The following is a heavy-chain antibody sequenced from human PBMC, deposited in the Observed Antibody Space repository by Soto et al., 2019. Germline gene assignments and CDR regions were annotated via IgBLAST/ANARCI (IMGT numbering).Heavy chain of an antibody. CDR3: ARGVWEWLVQSYTDYFAY. CDR1: GVSIISGGYY. V-gene: IGHV4-31*03. Sequence: SETLCLTCTVSGVSIISGGYYWILIRQHPGKGLEWIGYIYYSGSTYYNPSLKSRVTISVDTSKNQFSLKLSSVTAADTAVYYSARGVWEWLVQSYTDYFAYSGQGTLVTVAS. J-gene: IGHJ4*02. CDR2: IYYSGST. D-gene: IGHD3-3*01.